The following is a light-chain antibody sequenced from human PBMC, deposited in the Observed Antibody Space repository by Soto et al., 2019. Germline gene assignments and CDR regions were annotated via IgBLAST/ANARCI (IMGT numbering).Light chain of an antibody. V-gene: IGKV3-15*01. CDR3: QPDNNWPPLT. J-gene: IGKJ4*01. Sequence: EIVMTQSPATLSVSPGERATLSCRASQSVSSNLAWYQQKPGQAPRLLIYGASTRATGIPARFSGSGSGTEFPLTISRPQSEDFGVYFRQPDNNWPPLTFGGGTKVEIK. CDR2: GAS. CDR1: QSVSSN.